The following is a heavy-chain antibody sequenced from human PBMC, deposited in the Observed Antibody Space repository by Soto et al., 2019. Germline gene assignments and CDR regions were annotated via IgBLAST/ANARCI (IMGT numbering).Heavy chain of an antibody. CDR3: ARHLGRAAAGTKWFDP. J-gene: IGHJ5*02. D-gene: IGHD6-13*01. CDR2: INHSGST. V-gene: IGHV4-34*01. CDR1: GGSFSGYY. Sequence: SETLSLTCAVYGGSFSGYYWSWIRQPPGKGLEWIGEINHSGSTNYNPSLKSRVTISVDTSKNQFSLKLSSVTAADTAVYYCARHLGRAAAGTKWFDPWGQGTLVTVSS.